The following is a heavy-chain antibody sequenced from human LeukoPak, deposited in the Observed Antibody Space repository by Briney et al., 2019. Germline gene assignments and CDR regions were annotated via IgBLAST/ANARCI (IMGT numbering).Heavy chain of an antibody. CDR1: GGSISSSSYY. J-gene: IGHJ6*03. CDR2: IYYSGST. V-gene: IGHV4-39*01. D-gene: IGHD2-2*01. Sequence: SETLSLTCTVSGGSISSSSYYWGWIRQPPGKGLEWIGSIYYSGSTYYNPSLKSRVTISVDTSKNQFSLKLSSVTAADTAVYYCASGLGYCSSTSCYPYYMDVWGKGTTVTVSS. CDR3: ASGLGYCSSTSCYPYYMDV.